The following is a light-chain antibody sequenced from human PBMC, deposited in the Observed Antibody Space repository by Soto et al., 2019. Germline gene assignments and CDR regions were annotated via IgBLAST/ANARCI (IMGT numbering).Light chain of an antibody. CDR2: DAS. Sequence: EIVLTQSPATLSLSPGERATLSCRASQSVSSYLAWFQQKPGQAPRLLIYDASNRATGIPARFSGSGSGTDFPLTIGSLEPEDCAVYYCQQRSNWPPYTFGQGTKLEIK. CDR3: QQRSNWPPYT. J-gene: IGKJ2*01. CDR1: QSVSSY. V-gene: IGKV3-11*01.